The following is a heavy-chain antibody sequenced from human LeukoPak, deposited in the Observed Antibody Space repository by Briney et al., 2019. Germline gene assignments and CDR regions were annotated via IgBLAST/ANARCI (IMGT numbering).Heavy chain of an antibody. CDR2: ISWNSGSI. CDR1: GFTFDDYA. CDR3: AKGGGSSTLHYFDY. D-gene: IGHD3-10*01. J-gene: IGHJ4*02. Sequence: GRSLRLSCAVSGFTFDDYAMHWVRQAPGKGLEWVSGISWNSGSIGYADSEKGRFTISRDNAKNSLYLQMNSLRAEDMALYYCAKGGGSSTLHYFDYWGQGTLVTVSS. V-gene: IGHV3-9*03.